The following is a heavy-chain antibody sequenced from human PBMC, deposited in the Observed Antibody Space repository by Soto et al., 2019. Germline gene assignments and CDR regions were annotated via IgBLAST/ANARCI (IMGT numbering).Heavy chain of an antibody. CDR3: ARDGAAAAYYFDY. D-gene: IGHD6-13*01. V-gene: IGHV1-46*01. J-gene: IGHJ4*02. CDR2: INPSGGST. CDR1: GYTFTSYY. Sequence: ASVKVSCKASGYTFTSYYMHRVRQAPGQGLEWMGIINPSGGSTSYAQKFQGRVTMTRDTSTSTVYMELSSLRSEDTAVYYCARDGAAAAYYFDYWGQGTLVTSPQ.